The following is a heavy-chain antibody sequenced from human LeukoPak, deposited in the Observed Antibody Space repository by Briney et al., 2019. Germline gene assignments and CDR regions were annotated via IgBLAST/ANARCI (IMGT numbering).Heavy chain of an antibody. CDR2: IYYSGST. CDR1: GGSISSYY. J-gene: IGHJ4*02. D-gene: IGHD5-18*01. Sequence: SETLSLTCTVSGGSISSYYWSWIRQPPGKGLEWIGYIYYSGSTNYNPSLKSRVTISVDTSKNQFSLKLSSVTAADTAVYYCARAARILLWLHWGQGTLVTVSS. V-gene: IGHV4-59*01. CDR3: ARAARILLWLH.